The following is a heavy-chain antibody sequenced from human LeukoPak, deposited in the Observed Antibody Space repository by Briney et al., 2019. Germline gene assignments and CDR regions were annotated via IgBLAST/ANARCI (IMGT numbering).Heavy chain of an antibody. D-gene: IGHD3-10*01. CDR3: ARASGSYGSGSYYYYGMDV. CDR2: IFHSGST. V-gene: IGHV4-38-2*01. J-gene: IGHJ6*04. Sequence: SETLSLACAVSGYSISSGYYWGWIRQPPGKGLEWIGSIFHSGSTYYNPSLKSRVNMSVDTSKNQISLKLSSVTAADTAVYYCARASGSYGSGSYYYYGMDVWGKGTTVTVSS. CDR1: GYSISSGYY.